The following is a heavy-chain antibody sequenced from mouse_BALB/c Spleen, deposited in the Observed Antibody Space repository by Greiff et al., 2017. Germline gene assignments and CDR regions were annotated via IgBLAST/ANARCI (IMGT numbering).Heavy chain of an antibody. CDR2: IDPANGNT. J-gene: IGHJ3*01. CDR3: ARPPWFAY. V-gene: IGHV14-3*02. CDR1: GFNIKDSY. Sequence: EVQLQESGAELVKPGASVKLSCTASGFNIKDSYMHWVKQRPEQGLEWIGRIDPANGNTKYDPKFQGKATITADTSSNTAYLQLSSLTSEDTAVYYCARPPWFAYWGQGTLVTVSA.